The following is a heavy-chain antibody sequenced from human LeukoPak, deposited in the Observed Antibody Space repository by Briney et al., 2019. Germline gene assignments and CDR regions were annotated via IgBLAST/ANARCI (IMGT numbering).Heavy chain of an antibody. CDR1: GFTFSSYA. CDR3: ARGPSSNWSGLDF. J-gene: IGHJ4*02. CDR2: ISYDGSNK. D-gene: IGHD6-13*01. Sequence: GGSLRLSCAASGFTFSSYAMHWVRQAPGKGLEWVAVISYDGSNKYYADSVKGRFTISRDNSKNTLYLQMNSLRAEDTAVYYCARGPSSNWSGLDFWGQGTLLTVSS. V-gene: IGHV3-30-3*01.